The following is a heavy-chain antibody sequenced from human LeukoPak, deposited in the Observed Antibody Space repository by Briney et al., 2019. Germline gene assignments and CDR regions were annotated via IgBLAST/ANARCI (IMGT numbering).Heavy chain of an antibody. CDR3: ASNFRYYGSGSYFDYYYMDV. CDR1: GGTFSSYA. J-gene: IGHJ6*03. D-gene: IGHD3-10*01. Sequence: ASVKVSCKASGGTFSSYAISWVRQAPGQGLEWMGGIIPIFGTANYAQKFQGRVTITADESTSTAYMELSSLRSEDTAVYYCASNFRYYGSGSYFDYYYMDVWGKGTTVTISS. CDR2: IIPIFGTA. V-gene: IGHV1-69*13.